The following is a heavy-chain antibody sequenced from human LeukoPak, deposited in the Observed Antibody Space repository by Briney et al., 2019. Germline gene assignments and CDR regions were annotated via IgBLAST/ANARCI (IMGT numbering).Heavy chain of an antibody. CDR3: ARGSYYYDSSGYYYDAFDI. J-gene: IGHJ3*02. CDR2: MNPNSGNT. CDR1: GYTFTSYD. V-gene: IGHV1-8*01. D-gene: IGHD3-22*01. Sequence: ASVKVSCKASGYTFTSYDINWVRQATGQGLEWMGWMNPNSGNTGCAQKFQGRVTMTRNTSISTAYMELSSLRSEDTAVYYCARGSYYYDSSGYYYDAFDIWGQGTMVTVSS.